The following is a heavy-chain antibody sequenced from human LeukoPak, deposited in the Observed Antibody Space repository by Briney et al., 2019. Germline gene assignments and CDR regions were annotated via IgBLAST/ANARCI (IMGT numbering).Heavy chain of an antibody. CDR2: ISSCSSYI. V-gene: IGHV3-21*01. D-gene: IGHD2-2*01. CDR1: GFTFSSYS. Sequence: AGGSLRLSCAASGFTFSSYSMNWVRQAPGKGLEWVSSISSCSSYIYYADSAKGRFTISRDNAKKSLYLQMNSMRAEDTAVYYCARGGTYCSSTSCYSPSDYWGQGTLVTVSS. J-gene: IGHJ4*02. CDR3: ARGGTYCSSTSCYSPSDY.